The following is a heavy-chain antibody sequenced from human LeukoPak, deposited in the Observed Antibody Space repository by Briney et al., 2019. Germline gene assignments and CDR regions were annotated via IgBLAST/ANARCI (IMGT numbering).Heavy chain of an antibody. CDR1: GGTFSSYA. CDR3: ANQLRFLEWLPGD. Sequence: ASVKVSCKASGGTFSSYAISWVRQAPGQGLEWMGGIIPIFGTANYAQKFQGRVTITTDESTSTAYMELSSLRSEDTAVYYYANQLRFLEWLPGDWGQGTLVTVSS. V-gene: IGHV1-69*05. CDR2: IIPIFGTA. J-gene: IGHJ4*02. D-gene: IGHD3-3*01.